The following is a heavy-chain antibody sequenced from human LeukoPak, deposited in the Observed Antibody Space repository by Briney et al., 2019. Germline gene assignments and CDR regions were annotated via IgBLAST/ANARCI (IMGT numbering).Heavy chain of an antibody. J-gene: IGHJ4*02. CDR3: ASLDYFDSSYYGDY. CDR1: GFTFNNYA. V-gene: IGHV3-23*01. D-gene: IGHD3-22*01. CDR2: ISGSGGST. Sequence: GGSLRLSCAASGFTFNNYAMSWVRQAPGKGLEWVSAISGSGGSTYYVDSVKGRFTISRDNSKNTLYLQMNSLRAEDTALYYCASLDYFDSSYYGDYWGQGTMVTVA.